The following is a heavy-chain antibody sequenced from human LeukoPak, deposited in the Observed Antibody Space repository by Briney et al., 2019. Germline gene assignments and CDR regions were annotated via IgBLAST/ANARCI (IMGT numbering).Heavy chain of an antibody. V-gene: IGHV3-30*02. J-gene: IGHJ3*02. CDR3: AREGIDAFDI. CDR1: GFSFSDYV. Sequence: GGSLRLSCAASGFSFSDYVMHWVRQAPGKGLEWVTFIRHDSSDRFYADSVKGRFTISSDISKNALYLQMNSLRPEDTAVYYCAREGIDAFDIWGQGTMVTVSS. CDR2: IRHDSSDR.